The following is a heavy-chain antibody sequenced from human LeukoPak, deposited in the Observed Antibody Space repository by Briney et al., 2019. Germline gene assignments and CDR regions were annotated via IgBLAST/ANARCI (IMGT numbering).Heavy chain of an antibody. CDR3: ARVSEYSGYDWLYYFDY. D-gene: IGHD5-12*01. CDR2: VSAYNGNT. CDR1: GYTFTSYG. Sequence: GASVKVSCKASGYTFTSYGISWVRQAPGQGLEWMGLVSAYNGNTNYAQKLQGRVTMTTDTSTSTAYMELRSLRSDDTAVYYCARVSEYSGYDWLYYFDYWGQGTLVTVSS. J-gene: IGHJ4*02. V-gene: IGHV1-18*01.